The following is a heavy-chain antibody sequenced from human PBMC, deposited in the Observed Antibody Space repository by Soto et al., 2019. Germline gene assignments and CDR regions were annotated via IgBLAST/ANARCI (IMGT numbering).Heavy chain of an antibody. CDR2: ISGSGGST. V-gene: IGHV3-23*01. Sequence: EVQLLESGGGFVQPGGSLRLSCAASGFTFSSYGMSWVRQAPGKGLEWVSGISGSGGSTYYADSVKGRFTISRDSSKNTLYLQMNSLRAEDTAVYYCAKAYYGDYSFYYYAIDVWGQGTTVTVSS. D-gene: IGHD4-17*01. CDR1: GFTFSSYG. CDR3: AKAYYGDYSFYYYAIDV. J-gene: IGHJ6*02.